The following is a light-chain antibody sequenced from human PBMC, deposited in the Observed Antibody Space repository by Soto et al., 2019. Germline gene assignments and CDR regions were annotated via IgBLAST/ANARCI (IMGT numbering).Light chain of an antibody. CDR1: QSISSW. V-gene: IGKV1-5*01. CDR3: QQYYSYSPLT. J-gene: IGKJ4*01. Sequence: DIQMTQSPSTLSASVGDRVTITCRASQSISSWLAWYQQKPGKAPKLLIYDASSLESGVPSRFSGSGSGTEFTLTISSLQTDDFTTYYCQQYYSYSPLTFGGGTKVEIK. CDR2: DAS.